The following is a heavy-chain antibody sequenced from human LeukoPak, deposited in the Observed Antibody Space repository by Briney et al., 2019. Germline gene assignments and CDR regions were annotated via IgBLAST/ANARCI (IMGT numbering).Heavy chain of an antibody. Sequence: GGSLRLSCAASGFTFSSYWMSWVRQAPGKGLEWVANLKRDGSAIYYVDSVKGRFTISRDKAKNSLYLQMTSLTAEDTGVYYCATSADSPGNSWGQGTLITVSS. CDR1: GFTFSSYW. D-gene: IGHD4-11*01. V-gene: IGHV3-7*01. CDR3: ATSADSPGNS. J-gene: IGHJ4*02. CDR2: LKRDGSAI.